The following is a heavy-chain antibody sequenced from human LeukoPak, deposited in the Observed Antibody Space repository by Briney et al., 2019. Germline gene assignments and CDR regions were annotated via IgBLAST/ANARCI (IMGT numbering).Heavy chain of an antibody. Sequence: GSLTHSSAASGFNFSSYGMHWVRQAPGKGLEWVAVIPHDRSNKYYADSAKGPFTISRDNSKNTLYLQMNSLRAEDTAVYYCAKLNLFLEWLDWFDPWGQGTLVTVSS. D-gene: IGHD3-3*01. CDR2: IPHDRSNK. CDR1: GFNFSSYG. J-gene: IGHJ5*02. CDR3: AKLNLFLEWLDWFDP. V-gene: IGHV3-30*18.